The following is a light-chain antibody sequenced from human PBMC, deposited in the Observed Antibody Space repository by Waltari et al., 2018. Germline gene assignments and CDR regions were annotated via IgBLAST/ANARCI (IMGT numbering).Light chain of an antibody. Sequence: QSVLTQPPSASGTPGQSVTISCSGSNFNIGANTVNWYQHLPGTAPKLFIYRNHRRPSGVPGRFCGSQSGPSASLAISGLQSDDEADYYCATWDDSLNGWVFGGGTKLTVL. CDR2: RNH. CDR1: NFNIGANT. CDR3: ATWDDSLNGWV. V-gene: IGLV1-44*01. J-gene: IGLJ3*02.